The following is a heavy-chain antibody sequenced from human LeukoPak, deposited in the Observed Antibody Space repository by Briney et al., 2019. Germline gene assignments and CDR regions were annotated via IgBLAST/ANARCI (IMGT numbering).Heavy chain of an antibody. Sequence: PSETLSLTCTVSGGSISSSSYYWGWIRQPPGKGLEWIGSIYYSGSTYYDPSLKSRVTISVDTSKNQFSLKLSSVTAADTAVYYCARVGYCSGGSCYPPRRYFDLWGRGTLVTVSS. V-gene: IGHV4-39*07. D-gene: IGHD2-15*01. CDR1: GGSISSSSYY. CDR3: ARVGYCSGGSCYPPRRYFDL. J-gene: IGHJ2*01. CDR2: IYYSGST.